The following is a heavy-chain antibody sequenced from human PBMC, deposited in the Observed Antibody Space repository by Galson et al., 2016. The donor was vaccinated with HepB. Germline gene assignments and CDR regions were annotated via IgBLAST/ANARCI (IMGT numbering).Heavy chain of an antibody. Sequence: SLRLSCAASGFTFSGSSIHWVRQASGKGMEWVGRIRSKPNSYATAYTASVEGRFTISRDDSKNTAYLQMNSLKTEDTAVYYCTRLEGDTHIYFYTHGGQGTLVTVAS. CDR1: GFTFSGSS. V-gene: IGHV3-73*01. J-gene: IGHJ4*02. CDR3: TRLEGDTHIYFYTH. CDR2: IRSKPNSYAT. D-gene: IGHD3-22*01.